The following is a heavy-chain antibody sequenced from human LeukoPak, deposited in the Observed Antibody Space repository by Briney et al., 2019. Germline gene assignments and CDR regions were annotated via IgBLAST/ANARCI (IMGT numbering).Heavy chain of an antibody. Sequence: PSETLSLTCTVSGGSISTYYGTWIRQPPGKGLEWIGYIYYTGSTNYNPSLKSRVTISVDTSKIQFSLKLSSVTAADTAVYYCARVFGSGYDFRGAFDIWGQGTMVTVSS. V-gene: IGHV4-59*01. J-gene: IGHJ3*02. CDR3: ARVFGSGYDFRGAFDI. D-gene: IGHD5-12*01. CDR2: IYYTGST. CDR1: GGSISTYY.